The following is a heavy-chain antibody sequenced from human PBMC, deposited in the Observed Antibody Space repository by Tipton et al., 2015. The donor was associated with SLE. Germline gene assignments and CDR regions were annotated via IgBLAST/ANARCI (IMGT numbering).Heavy chain of an antibody. D-gene: IGHD3-22*01. CDR1: GGSISSHY. J-gene: IGHJ3*02. V-gene: IGHV4-59*11. Sequence: TLSLTCTVSGGSISSHYWSWIRQPPGKGLEWIGYIYSSGSGNYNPSLKSRVTISVDTSKNQFSLKLTSVSSADPAMYYGARSDYYDSSGYYSYAFDIWGQGTMVTVSS. CDR3: ARSDYYDSSGYYSYAFDI. CDR2: IYSSGSG.